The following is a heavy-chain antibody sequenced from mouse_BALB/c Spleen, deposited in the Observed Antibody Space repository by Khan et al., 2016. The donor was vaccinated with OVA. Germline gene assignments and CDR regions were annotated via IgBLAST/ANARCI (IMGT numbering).Heavy chain of an antibody. CDR3: ARGNYYGYAMDY. Sequence: EVKLLESGPGLVKPSQSLSLTCTVTGYSITSNYAWNWIRQFPGNKLEWMGYISYSGSTSYNPSLKSRISITRDTSKNPFFLQLSSVTTEDTATYDCARGNYYGYAMDYWGQGTSVTVSS. V-gene: IGHV3-2*02. J-gene: IGHJ4*01. CDR2: ISYSGST. CDR1: GYSITSNYA. D-gene: IGHD1-1*01.